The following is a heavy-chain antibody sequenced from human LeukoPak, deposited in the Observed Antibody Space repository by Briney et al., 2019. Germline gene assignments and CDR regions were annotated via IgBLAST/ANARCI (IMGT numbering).Heavy chain of an antibody. CDR3: ARGHSWSGYVLNWFDP. CDR2: INGNGGTT. J-gene: IGHJ5*02. V-gene: IGHV3-23*01. Sequence: PGGSLRLSCAASGFTFSSYALSWVRQAPGKGLEWVSTINGNGGTTYYADSVKGRFTISRDNSRHTLYLQMNSLRGEDTAVYYCARGHSWSGYVLNWFDPWGQGTLVTVSS. D-gene: IGHD5-12*01. CDR1: GFTFSSYA.